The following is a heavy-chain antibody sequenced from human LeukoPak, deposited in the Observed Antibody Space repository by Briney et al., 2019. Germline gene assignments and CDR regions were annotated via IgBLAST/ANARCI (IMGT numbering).Heavy chain of an antibody. Sequence: GASVKVSCKASGYTFTGYYMHWVRQAPGQGLEWMGWINANSGGTNYAQKFQGRVTMTRDTSTSTVYMELSSLRSEDTAVYYCATPYYYGSGSSLYYFEFWGQGTLVTVSS. CDR1: GYTFTGYY. CDR3: ATPYYYGSGSSLYYFEF. CDR2: INANSGGT. J-gene: IGHJ4*02. V-gene: IGHV1-2*02. D-gene: IGHD3-10*01.